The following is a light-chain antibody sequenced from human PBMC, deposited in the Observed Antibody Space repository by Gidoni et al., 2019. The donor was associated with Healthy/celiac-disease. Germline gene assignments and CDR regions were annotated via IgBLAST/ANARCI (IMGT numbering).Light chain of an antibody. CDR2: SNN. J-gene: IGLJ2*01. CDR3: AAWDDSLNGPV. Sequence: SVLTQPPSASGTPGPGVTISCSGSSSNIGSNTVNWYQQLPGTAPKLLIYSNNQRPSVVPDRFSGSKSGTSASLASSGLQSEDEADYYCAAWDDSLNGPVFGGGTKLTVL. V-gene: IGLV1-44*01. CDR1: SSNIGSNT.